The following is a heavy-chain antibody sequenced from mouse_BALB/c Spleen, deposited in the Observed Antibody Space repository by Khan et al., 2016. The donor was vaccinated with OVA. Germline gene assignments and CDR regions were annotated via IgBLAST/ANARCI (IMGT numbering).Heavy chain of an antibody. Sequence: EVNLQESGPGLVKPSQSLSLTCTVTGYSITSEYAWNWIRQFPGNKLEWMGYINYSGNTRFNPSLKSRTSITRATSKNQFFLQLNSVTTEDTATYYCARKDYYDYDPFPYWGQGTLVTVSA. CDR1: GYSITSEYA. J-gene: IGHJ3*01. D-gene: IGHD2-4*01. CDR2: INYSGNT. V-gene: IGHV3-2*02. CDR3: ARKDYYDYDPFPY.